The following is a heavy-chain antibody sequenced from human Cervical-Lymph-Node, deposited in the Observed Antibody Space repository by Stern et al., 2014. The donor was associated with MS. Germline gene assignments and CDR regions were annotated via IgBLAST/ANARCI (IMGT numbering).Heavy chain of an antibody. CDR3: AKPANGNWFDP. CDR1: GGSFSGYH. J-gene: IGHJ5*02. V-gene: IGHV4-34*01. Sequence: QVQLQQWGAGLLKPSETLSLTCGVYGGSFSGYHWSWIRQSPGKGLEWIGEINHSGDTNYNPSPESRVTISVDTSKNQSSLKLRSVTAADTAVYYCAKPANGNWFDPWGQGTLVTVSS. D-gene: IGHD1-1*01. CDR2: INHSGDT.